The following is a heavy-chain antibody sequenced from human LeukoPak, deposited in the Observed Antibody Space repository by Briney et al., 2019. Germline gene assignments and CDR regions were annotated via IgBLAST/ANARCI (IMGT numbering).Heavy chain of an antibody. D-gene: IGHD3-16*01. J-gene: IGHJ4*02. CDR3: ARGQTLTF. V-gene: IGHV3-43D*03. CDR2: ISWDGGST. CDR1: GFTFDDYA. Sequence: GGSLRLSCAASGFTFDDYAVHWVRQAPGKGLEWVSLISWDGGSTYYADSVKGRFTISRDNAKNSLYLQMNSLRAEDTAVYFCARGQTLTFWGQGTLVTVSS.